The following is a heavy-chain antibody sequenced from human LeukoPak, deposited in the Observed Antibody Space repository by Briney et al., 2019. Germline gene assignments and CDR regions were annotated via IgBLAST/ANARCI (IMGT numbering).Heavy chain of an antibody. Sequence: GASVTVSCKASGYTFTRYYMHWVRQAPGQGLEWMGISNPSGGTTSYAQKFQGRVTMTRDTSTSTVYMEMSSLRPEDTAVYYCAKGGSGWYFDYWGQGTLVTVSS. CDR3: AKGGSGWYFDY. CDR2: SNPSGGTT. D-gene: IGHD6-19*01. V-gene: IGHV1-46*01. J-gene: IGHJ4*02. CDR1: GYTFTRYY.